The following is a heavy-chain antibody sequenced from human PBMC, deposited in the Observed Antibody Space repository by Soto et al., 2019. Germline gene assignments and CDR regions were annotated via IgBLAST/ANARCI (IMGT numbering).Heavy chain of an antibody. Sequence: EVQLVESGGGLVKPGGSLRLSCAASGFTFSSYSMNWVRQAPGKGLEWVSSISSSSSYIYYADSVKGRFTISRDNAKNSLDLQMNSLRAEYTAVYYCATRPDIVVRRVISVWGQGTLVTVSS. CDR1: GFTFSSYS. CDR2: ISSSSSYI. V-gene: IGHV3-21*01. CDR3: ATRPDIVVRRVISV. D-gene: IGHD3-10*01. J-gene: IGHJ4*02.